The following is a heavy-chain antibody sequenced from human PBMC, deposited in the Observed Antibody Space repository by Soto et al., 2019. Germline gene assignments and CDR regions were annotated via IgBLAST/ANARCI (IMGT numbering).Heavy chain of an antibody. D-gene: IGHD3-10*01. CDR3: ARVTMVRGVIRYYYYGMDV. CDR2: INTYNGNT. Sequence: ASVKVSCKASGYTFTNYGISWVRQAPGQGLEWMGWINTYNGNTNYAQKLQGRVTMTTDTSTSTAYMELRSLRSDDTAVYYCARVTMVRGVIRYYYYGMDVWGQGTTVTVSS. V-gene: IGHV1-18*01. CDR1: GYTFTNYG. J-gene: IGHJ6*02.